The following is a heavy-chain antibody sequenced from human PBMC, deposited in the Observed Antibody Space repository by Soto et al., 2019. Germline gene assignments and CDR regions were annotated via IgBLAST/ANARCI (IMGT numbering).Heavy chain of an antibody. J-gene: IGHJ4*02. V-gene: IGHV1-69*12. D-gene: IGHD6-13*01. CDR1: GGTFSSYA. CDR2: IIPIFGTA. Sequence: QVQLVQSGAEVKKPGSSVKVSCKASGGTFSSYAISWVRQAPGQGLEWMGGIIPIFGTANYAQKFQGRVTITAAEPTRTAYMEPSSVRSEATAVYYCPSPHGAAGPHDSWGQGTLVTVSS. CDR3: PSPHGAAGPHDS.